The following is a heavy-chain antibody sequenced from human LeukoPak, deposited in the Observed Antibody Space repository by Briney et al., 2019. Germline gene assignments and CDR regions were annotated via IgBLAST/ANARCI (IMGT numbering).Heavy chain of an antibody. J-gene: IGHJ4*02. CDR1: GGSISSYY. CDR3: RGEYYYDSSGSNPYYFDY. D-gene: IGHD3-22*01. Sequence: SETLSLTCPVSGGSISSYYWSWIRQPPGKGLEWIGYIYYSGSTNYNPSLKSRVTISVDTSKNQFSLKLSSVTAADTAVYYCRGEYYYDSSGSNPYYFDYWGQGTLVTVSS. V-gene: IGHV4-59*01. CDR2: IYYSGST.